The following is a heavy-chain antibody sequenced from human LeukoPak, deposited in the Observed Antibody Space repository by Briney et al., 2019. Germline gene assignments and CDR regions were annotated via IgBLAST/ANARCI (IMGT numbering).Heavy chain of an antibody. V-gene: IGHV4-61*02. CDR3: ARDGITMIA. CDR1: GASISSGSYY. D-gene: IGHD3-22*01. Sequence: PSQTLSLTCTVSGASISSGSYYWSWIRQPAGKGLEWIGRIYTGGSTNYNPSLKSRVTISADMSKNQFSLKLRSVTAADTAVYYCARDGITMIAWGQGTLVTVSS. J-gene: IGHJ5*02. CDR2: IYTGGST.